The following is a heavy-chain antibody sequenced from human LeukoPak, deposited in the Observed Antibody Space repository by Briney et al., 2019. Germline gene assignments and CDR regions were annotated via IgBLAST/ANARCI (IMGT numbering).Heavy chain of an antibody. CDR1: GGSISSSSYY. Sequence: PSETLSLTCTVSGGSISSSSYYWGWIRQPPGKGLEWIGSIYYSGSTYHNPSLKSRVTISVDTSKNQFSLKLSSVTAADTAVYYCARGQSYSSSWYGVPYFDYWGQGTLVTVSS. CDR2: IYYSGST. D-gene: IGHD6-13*01. CDR3: ARGQSYSSSWYGVPYFDY. J-gene: IGHJ4*02. V-gene: IGHV4-39*01.